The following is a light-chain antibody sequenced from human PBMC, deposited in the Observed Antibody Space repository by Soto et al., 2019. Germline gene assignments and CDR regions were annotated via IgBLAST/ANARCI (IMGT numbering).Light chain of an antibody. CDR3: CSYAGSNNLV. V-gene: IGLV2-8*01. J-gene: IGLJ3*02. CDR1: NSDVGGYNY. CDR2: DVS. Sequence: QSVLTQPPSASGSPGQSVTISCTGTNSDVGGYNYVSWYQQHPGKAPKVMIYDVSNRPSGVPDRFSGSKSGNTASLTVSGLQAEDEADYYCCSYAGSNNLVFGGGTKVTVL.